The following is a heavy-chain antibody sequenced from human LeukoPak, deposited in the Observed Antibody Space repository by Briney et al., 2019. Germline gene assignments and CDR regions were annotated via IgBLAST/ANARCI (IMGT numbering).Heavy chain of an antibody. Sequence: GGSLRLSCAASGFNFNNYNMNWVRQAPGKGLEWVSYITLSSSSIYYADSVKGRFTISRDNAKKSLYLQMNSLRAEDTAVYYCAREPTYSSSWYTSCDYWGQGTLVTVSS. CDR3: AREPTYSSSWYTSCDY. J-gene: IGHJ4*02. CDR1: GFNFNNYN. V-gene: IGHV3-48*01. D-gene: IGHD6-13*01. CDR2: ITLSSSSI.